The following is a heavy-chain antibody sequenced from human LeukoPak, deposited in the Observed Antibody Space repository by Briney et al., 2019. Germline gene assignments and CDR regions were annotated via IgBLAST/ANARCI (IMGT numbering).Heavy chain of an antibody. CDR1: GGSSSSGGYS. J-gene: IGHJ4*02. CDR2: IYHSGST. D-gene: IGHD6-19*01. CDR3: AASYSSGLSMDY. Sequence: PSETLSLTCAVSGGSSSSGGYSWSWIRQPPGKGLEWIGYIYHSGSTYYNPSLKSRVTISVDRSKNQFSLKLSSVTAADTAVYYCAASYSSGLSMDYWGQGALVTVSS. V-gene: IGHV4-30-2*01.